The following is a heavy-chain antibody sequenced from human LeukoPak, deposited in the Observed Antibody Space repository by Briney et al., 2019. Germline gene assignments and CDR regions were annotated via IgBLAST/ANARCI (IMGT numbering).Heavy chain of an antibody. CDR1: GYTFTSYG. CDR3: ARVTTERSWFDP. CDR2: ISAYNGNT. J-gene: IGHJ5*02. Sequence: ASVKVSCKASGYTFTSYGISWVRQAPGQGLEWMGWISAYNGNTSYAQKLQGRVTMTTDTSTSTAYMELRSLRSDDTAVYYCARVTTERSWFDPWGQGTLVTVSS. V-gene: IGHV1-18*01. D-gene: IGHD3-22*01.